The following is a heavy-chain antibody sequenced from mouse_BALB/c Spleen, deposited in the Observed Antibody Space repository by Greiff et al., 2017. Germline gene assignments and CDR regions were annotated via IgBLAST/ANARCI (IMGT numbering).Heavy chain of an antibody. Sequence: EVMLVESGGDLVKPGGSLKLSCAASGFTFSSYGMSWVRQTPDKRLEWVATISSGGSYTYYPDSVKGRFTISRDNAKNTLYLQMSSLKSEDTAMYYCARLYGNYYAMDYWGQGTSVTVSS. D-gene: IGHD2-10*02. V-gene: IGHV5-6*01. CDR1: GFTFSSYG. CDR3: ARLYGNYYAMDY. CDR2: ISSGGSYT. J-gene: IGHJ4*01.